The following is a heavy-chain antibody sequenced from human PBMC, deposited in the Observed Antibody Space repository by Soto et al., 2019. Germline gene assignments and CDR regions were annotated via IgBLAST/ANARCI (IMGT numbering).Heavy chain of an antibody. CDR3: AASPTVTQSYYYGMDV. J-gene: IGHJ6*02. CDR1: GYTFTSYG. D-gene: IGHD4-17*01. CDR2: ISAYNGNT. V-gene: IGHV1-18*01. Sequence: QVQLVQSGAEVKKPGASVKVSCKASGYTFTSYGISWVRQAPGQGLEWMGWISAYNGNTNYAQKLQGRVTMTTDTSTSTAYMELRSLRSDDTAVYYCAASPTVTQSYYYGMDVWGQGTTVTVSS.